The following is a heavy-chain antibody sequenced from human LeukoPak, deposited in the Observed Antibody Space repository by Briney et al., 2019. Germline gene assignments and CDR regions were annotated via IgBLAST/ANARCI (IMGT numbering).Heavy chain of an antibody. CDR1: GFTFSSYD. Sequence: PGGSLRLSCAASGFTFSSYDMHWVRQTTGKGLEWVSGIGTAGDTYYVGSVKGRFTISRENAQNSLYLQMNSLRAGDTAVYYCARGSSPTLGYFDLWGRGTLVTVSS. D-gene: IGHD6-13*01. J-gene: IGHJ2*01. CDR3: ARGSSPTLGYFDL. CDR2: IGTAGDT. V-gene: IGHV3-13*01.